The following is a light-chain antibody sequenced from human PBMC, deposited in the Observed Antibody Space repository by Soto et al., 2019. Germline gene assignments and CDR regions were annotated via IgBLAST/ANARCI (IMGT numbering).Light chain of an antibody. J-gene: IGKJ1*01. Sequence: DIVLTQSPLSLPVTPGEPASISCRSSQSLLQSNGNHHLDWYLQKPGQSPQVLIYLGANRASGVLARFSGSGSGTDFTLKISRVEAEDVGVYYCMQAQSTPWTFGQGTKVEIK. CDR3: MQAQSTPWT. V-gene: IGKV2-28*01. CDR2: LGA. CDR1: QSLLQSNGNHH.